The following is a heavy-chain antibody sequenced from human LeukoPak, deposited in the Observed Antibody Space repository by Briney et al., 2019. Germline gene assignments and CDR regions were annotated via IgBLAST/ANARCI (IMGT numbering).Heavy chain of an antibody. CDR2: IIPVFGTE. D-gene: IGHD4/OR15-4a*01. J-gene: IGHJ6*03. Sequence: SVNVSCKASVGTFRIYAISWVRQAPGEGLEWMGRIIPVFGTENYAQKFQDRVTITADKSTTTAYMELRSLRSEDTAVYYCARDANHYHYMDVWGRGTTVIVSS. CDR3: ARDANHYHYMDV. V-gene: IGHV1-69*06. CDR1: VGTFRIYA.